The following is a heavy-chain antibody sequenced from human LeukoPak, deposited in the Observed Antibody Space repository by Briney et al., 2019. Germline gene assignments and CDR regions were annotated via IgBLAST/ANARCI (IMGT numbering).Heavy chain of an antibody. J-gene: IGHJ4*02. CDR1: GFTFHNYH. D-gene: IGHD3-3*01. CDR2: VSWDGGTT. Sequence: GGSLRLSCAASGFTFHNYHMHWVRQAPGKGLEWVSLVSWDGGTTYYADSVKGRFTISRDNAKNSLYLQLNSLRAEDTAVYYCARVPRSSRIPIFRWGQGTLVTVSS. V-gene: IGHV3-43*01. CDR3: ARVPRSSRIPIFR.